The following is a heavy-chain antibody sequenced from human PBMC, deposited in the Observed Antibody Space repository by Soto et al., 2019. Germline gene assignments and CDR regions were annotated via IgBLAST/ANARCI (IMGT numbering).Heavy chain of an antibody. Sequence: GGSLRLSCEASGFTFSSYDMHWVRQATGKGLEWVSAIGTAGDTYYPGSVKGRFTISRENAKNSLYLQMNSLRAGDTAVYYCARSHSGYDYYYYGMDVWGQGTTVTVSS. CDR2: IGTAGDT. CDR1: GFTFSSYD. V-gene: IGHV3-13*01. J-gene: IGHJ6*02. D-gene: IGHD5-12*01. CDR3: ARSHSGYDYYYYGMDV.